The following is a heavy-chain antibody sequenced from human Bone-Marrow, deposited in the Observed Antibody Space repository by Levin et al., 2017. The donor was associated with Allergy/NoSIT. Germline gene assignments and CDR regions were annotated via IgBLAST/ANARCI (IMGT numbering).Heavy chain of an antibody. CDR1: GFTFSYYF. Sequence: PGGSLRLSCAASGFTFSYYFMNWVRQAPGKGLEWVSSISSSSTKIYYADSVKGRFTISRDNAKSSLNLQMNSLRAEDTAVYYCATQNGDYAPFDYWGQGTVVTVSS. CDR3: ATQNGDYAPFDY. CDR2: ISSSSTKI. J-gene: IGHJ4*02. V-gene: IGHV3-21*01. D-gene: IGHD4-17*01.